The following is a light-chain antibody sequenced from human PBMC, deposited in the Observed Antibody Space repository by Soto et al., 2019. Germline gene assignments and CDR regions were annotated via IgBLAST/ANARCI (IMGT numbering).Light chain of an antibody. CDR1: SSNIGASYD. CDR2: DNT. J-gene: IGLJ1*01. V-gene: IGLV1-40*01. Sequence: QSVLTQPPSVSGAPGQRVTISCTGSSSNIGASYDVHWYQRLPGTAPKLLIYDNTNRPSGVPGRFSGSKSGTSASLAITGLQAEDEADYYCQSYDTSLSGYVFGTGTKLTVL. CDR3: QSYDTSLSGYV.